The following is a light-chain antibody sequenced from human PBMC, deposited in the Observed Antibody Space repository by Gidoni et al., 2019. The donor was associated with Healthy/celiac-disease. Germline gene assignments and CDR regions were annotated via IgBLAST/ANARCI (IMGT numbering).Light chain of an antibody. CDR2: DVS. Sequence: QSALTQPASVSGSPGQSITISCPGTSSAVGGYNYVSWYQQHPGKAPKLMIYDVSNRPSGVSNRASGSKSGNTASLTISGLQAEDEADYYCSSYTSSSTVVFGGGTKLTVL. V-gene: IGLV2-14*03. CDR3: SSYTSSSTVV. J-gene: IGLJ2*01. CDR1: SSAVGGYNY.